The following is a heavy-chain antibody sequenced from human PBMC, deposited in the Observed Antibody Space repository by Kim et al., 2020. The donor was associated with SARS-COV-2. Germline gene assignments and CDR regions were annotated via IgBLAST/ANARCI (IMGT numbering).Heavy chain of an antibody. D-gene: IGHD5-12*01. CDR3: ALSRGQGSGTYVNIVATTYYYGMDV. J-gene: IGHJ6*02. CDR1: GYTFTSYG. V-gene: IGHV1-18*01. Sequence: ASVKVSCKASGYTFTSYGISWVRQAPGQGLEWMGWISAYNGNTNYAQKLQGRVTMTTDTSTSTAYMELRSLRSDDTAVYYCALSRGQGSGTYVNIVATTYYYGMDVWGQGTTVTVSS. CDR2: ISAYNGNT.